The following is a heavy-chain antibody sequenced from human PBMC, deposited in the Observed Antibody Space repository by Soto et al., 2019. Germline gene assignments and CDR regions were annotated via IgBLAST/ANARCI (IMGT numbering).Heavy chain of an antibody. V-gene: IGHV1-24*01. J-gene: IGHJ4*02. D-gene: IGHD6-19*01. CDR2: FDPEDGET. CDR3: ATYPLSSGWDPYYFDY. Sequence: ASVKVSCKVSGYTLTELSMHWVRQAPGKGLEWMGGFDPEDGETIYAQKFQGRVTMTEDTSTDTAYMELSSLRSEDTAVYYCATYPLSSGWDPYYFDYWGQGTLVTVSS. CDR1: GYTLTELS.